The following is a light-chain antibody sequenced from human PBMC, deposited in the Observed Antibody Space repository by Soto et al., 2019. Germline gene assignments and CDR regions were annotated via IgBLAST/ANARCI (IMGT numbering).Light chain of an antibody. CDR1: QSVSGD. CDR2: GAT. J-gene: IGKJ4*01. V-gene: IGKV3-15*01. CDR3: QQCKKWPLT. Sequence: IVMTQSPVTLSVSPGQRATLSCRASQSVSGDFAWYQQKAGQPPKLLIYGATTRATGIPARFSGSGSGTEFTLTISSLQSEDFAVYYCQQCKKWPLTFGGGTTVEN.